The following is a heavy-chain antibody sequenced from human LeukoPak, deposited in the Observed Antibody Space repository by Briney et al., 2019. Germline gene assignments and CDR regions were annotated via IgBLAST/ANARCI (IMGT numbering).Heavy chain of an antibody. CDR1: GGYIITSGHY. D-gene: IGHD4-23*01. CDR3: ARERSSSGGHSWFDP. CDR2: IYYTGVT. J-gene: IGHJ5*02. Sequence: SETLSLTCTVPGGYIITSGHYWGWIRQPPGKGLEWIGSIYYTGVTSTNPFFRSRMSISVDTSKNQFSLNLTSVTAADAAVYYCARERSSSGGHSWFDPWGQGTLVTVSS. V-gene: IGHV4-39*07.